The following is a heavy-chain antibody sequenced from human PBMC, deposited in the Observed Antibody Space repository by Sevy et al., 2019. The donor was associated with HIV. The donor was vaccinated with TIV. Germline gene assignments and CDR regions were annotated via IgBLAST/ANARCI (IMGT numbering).Heavy chain of an antibody. CDR2: ISAYNGNT. J-gene: IGHJ6*03. Sequence: ASVKVSCKASGYTFTSYGISWVRQAPGQGLEWRGWISAYNGNTNYAQKLQGRVTMTTDTSTSTAYMELRSLRSDDTAVYYCARVKERNSIYYYYYYMDVWGKGTTVTVSS. CDR1: GYTFTSYG. CDR3: ARVKERNSIYYYYYYMDV. V-gene: IGHV1-18*01.